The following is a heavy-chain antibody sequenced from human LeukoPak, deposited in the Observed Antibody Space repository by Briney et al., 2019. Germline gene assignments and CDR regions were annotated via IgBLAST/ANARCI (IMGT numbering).Heavy chain of an antibody. J-gene: IGHJ4*02. V-gene: IGHV5-51*01. D-gene: IGHD3-10*01. CDR2: IYPGDSDT. Sequence: GESLKISCKDSGYSFTTYWIGWVRQMPGKGLEWMGIIYPGDSDTRYSPSFQGQVTISADKSISTAYLQWSSLKASDTAMYYCARRYGSGTYYGPFDYWGQGTLVTVSS. CDR1: GYSFTTYW. CDR3: ARRYGSGTYYGPFDY.